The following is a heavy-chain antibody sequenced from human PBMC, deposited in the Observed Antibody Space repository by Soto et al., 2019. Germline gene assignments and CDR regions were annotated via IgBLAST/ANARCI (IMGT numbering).Heavy chain of an antibody. J-gene: IGHJ5*02. V-gene: IGHV4-30-2*01. CDR3: ARIVVVPAAMGGWFDP. CDR2: IYHSGST. CDR1: GGSISSGGYS. Sequence: SETLSLTCAVSGGSISSGGYSWSWIRQPPGKGLEWIGYIYHSGSTYYNPSLKSRVTISVDRSKNQFSLKLSSVTAADTAVYYCARIVVVPAAMGGWFDPWGQGTLVTISS. D-gene: IGHD2-2*01.